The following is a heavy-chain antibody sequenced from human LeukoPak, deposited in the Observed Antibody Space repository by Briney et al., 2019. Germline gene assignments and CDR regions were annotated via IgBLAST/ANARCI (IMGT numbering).Heavy chain of an antibody. D-gene: IGHD5-12*01. CDR3: ARDLPRSGYDYHWFDP. J-gene: IGHJ5*02. CDR2: ISSSSSCI. V-gene: IGHV3-21*01. Sequence: PGVSLRLSCAASGFTFSSYSMNWVRQAPGKGLEWVSSISSSSSCIYYADSVKGRFTISRDNAKNSLYLQMNSLRAEDTAVYYCARDLPRSGYDYHWFDPWGQGTLVTVSS. CDR1: GFTFSSYS.